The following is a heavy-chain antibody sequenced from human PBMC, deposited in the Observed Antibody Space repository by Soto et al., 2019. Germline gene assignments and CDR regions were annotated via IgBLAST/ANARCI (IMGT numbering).Heavy chain of an antibody. Sequence: QVQLVESGGGVVQPGRSLRLSCAASGFTFSSYGMHWVRQAPGKGLEWVAVISYDGSNKYYADSVKGRFTISRDNSKNTLYLQMNSLRAEDTAVYYCATDWELHRGYFDYWGQGTLVTVSS. CDR1: GFTFSSYG. CDR3: ATDWELHRGYFDY. V-gene: IGHV3-30*03. CDR2: ISYDGSNK. D-gene: IGHD1-26*01. J-gene: IGHJ4*02.